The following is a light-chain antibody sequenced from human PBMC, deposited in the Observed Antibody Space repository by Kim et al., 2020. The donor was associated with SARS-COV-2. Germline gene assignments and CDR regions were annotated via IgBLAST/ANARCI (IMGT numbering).Light chain of an antibody. CDR1: SLRSYY. J-gene: IGLJ1*01. CDR3: NSRDSSGNHYV. Sequence: ALGKTVRITCQVDSLRSYYASWYQQKPGQAPVLVIYGKNNRPSGIPDRFSGSSSGNTASLTITGAQAEDEADYYCNSRDSSGNHYVFGTGTKVTVL. CDR2: GKN. V-gene: IGLV3-19*01.